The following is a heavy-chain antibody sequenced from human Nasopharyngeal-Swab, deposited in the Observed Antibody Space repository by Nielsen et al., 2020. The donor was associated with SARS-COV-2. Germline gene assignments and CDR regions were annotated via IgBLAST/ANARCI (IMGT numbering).Heavy chain of an antibody. CDR2: ISSSTGYI. D-gene: IGHD3-10*01. J-gene: IGHJ6*02. CDR1: GFTFSNYS. V-gene: IGHV3-21*01. CDR3: ARDGFGESPYYYYYGMDV. Sequence: GGSLRLSCAASGFTFSNYSMNWVRQAPGKGLEWVSSISSSTGYIYYADSVTGRFTISRDNAKNSLYLQMNSLRAEDTAVYYCARDGFGESPYYYYYGMDVWGQGTTVTVSS.